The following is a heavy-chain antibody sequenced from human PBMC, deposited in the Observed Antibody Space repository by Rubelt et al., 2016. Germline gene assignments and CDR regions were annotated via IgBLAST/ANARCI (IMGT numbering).Heavy chain of an antibody. CDR1: GFTFSSYA. D-gene: IGHD2-2*01. CDR3: AREITPADLD. CDR2: ISYDGSNK. V-gene: IGHV3-30*04. Sequence: QVQLVESGGGVVQPGRSLRLSCAASGFTFSSYAMHWVRQAPGKGLEWVAVISYDGSNKYYADSVKGRFTLSRANSKNTLYLQMNSLRAEDTAVYYCAREITPADLDWGQGTLVTVSS. J-gene: IGHJ4*02.